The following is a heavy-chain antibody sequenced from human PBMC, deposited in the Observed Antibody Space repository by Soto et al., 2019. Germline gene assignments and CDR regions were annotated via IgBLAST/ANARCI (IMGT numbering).Heavy chain of an antibody. J-gene: IGHJ6*02. CDR3: ARALTPGMVYYYYGMDV. D-gene: IGHD3-10*01. CDR2: IIPIFGTA. V-gene: IGHV1-69*01. Sequence: QVQLVQSGAEVKKPGSSVKVSCKASGGTFSSYAISWVRQAPGQGLEWMGGIIPIFGTANYAQKFQGRVTITADESTSTAYMELSSLRSEDTVVYYCARALTPGMVYYYYGMDVWGQGTTVTVSS. CDR1: GGTFSSYA.